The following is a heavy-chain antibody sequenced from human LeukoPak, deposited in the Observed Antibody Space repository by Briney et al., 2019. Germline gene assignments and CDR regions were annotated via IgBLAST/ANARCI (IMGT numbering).Heavy chain of an antibody. D-gene: IGHD5-18*01. V-gene: IGHV1-8*03. Sequence: ASVKVSCKASGYTFTSYDINWVRQATGQGLEWMGWMNPNSGNTGYAQKFQGRVTITRNTSISTAYMELSSLRSEDTAVYYCAREGYSYGSYFDYWGQGTLVTVSS. CDR2: MNPNSGNT. J-gene: IGHJ4*02. CDR3: AREGYSYGSYFDY. CDR1: GYTFTSYD.